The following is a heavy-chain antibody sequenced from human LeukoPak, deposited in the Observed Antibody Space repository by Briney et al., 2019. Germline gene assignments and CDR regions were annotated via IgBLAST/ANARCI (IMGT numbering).Heavy chain of an antibody. CDR2: ISSSGSTI. CDR3: AREGGGYSYGPDY. V-gene: IGHV3-11*01. CDR1: GFTFRDYY. Sequence: GLSLRLSCAASGFTFRDYYMSWIRQAPGKVLELGSYISSSGSTIYYADSVKGRFTISRDNAKNSLYLQMNSLRAEDTAVYYCAREGGGYSYGPDYWGQGTLVTVSS. J-gene: IGHJ4*02. D-gene: IGHD5-18*01.